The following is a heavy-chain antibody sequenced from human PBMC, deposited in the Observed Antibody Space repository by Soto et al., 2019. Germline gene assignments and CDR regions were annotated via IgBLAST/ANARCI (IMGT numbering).Heavy chain of an antibody. J-gene: IGHJ6*02. D-gene: IGHD3-3*01. Sequence: ASVKVSCKASGYTFSSYAMHWVRQAPGQRLEWMGWINAGNGNTKYSQKFQGRVTITREQSASTAYMELSSLRCEDTAVYYCARDEGVVIVPGYYYYGMDVWGQGTTVTVSS. CDR2: INAGNGNT. V-gene: IGHV1-3*01. CDR1: GYTFSSYA. CDR3: ARDEGVVIVPGYYYYGMDV.